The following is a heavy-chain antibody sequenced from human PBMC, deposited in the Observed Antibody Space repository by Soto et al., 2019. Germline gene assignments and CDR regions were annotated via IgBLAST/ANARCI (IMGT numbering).Heavy chain of an antibody. D-gene: IGHD1-7*01. V-gene: IGHV4-38-2*01. J-gene: IGHJ6*02. Sequence: PSETLSLTCDVSGYSISNIIYWGWIRRPPGKGLEWIGSLSQSGGTYRNPSLRSRVTISVDRSKNHFSLQLRSVTAADTAVYYCFSETLPGTRFLGMDASGRSTTLTASS. CDR1: GYSISNIIY. CDR3: FSETLPGTRFLGMDA. CDR2: LSQSGGT.